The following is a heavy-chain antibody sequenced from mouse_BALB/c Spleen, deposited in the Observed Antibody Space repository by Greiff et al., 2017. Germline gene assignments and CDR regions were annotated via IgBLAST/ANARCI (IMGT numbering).Heavy chain of an antibody. CDR3: ARFGFTTASWFAY. Sequence: ESGPGLVKPSQSLSLTCTVTGYSITSDYAWNWIRQFPGNKLEWMGYISYSGSTSYNPSLKSRISITRDTSKNQFFLQLNSVTTEDTATYYCARFGFTTASWFAYWGQGTLVTVSA. CDR2: ISYSGST. CDR1: GYSITSDYA. J-gene: IGHJ3*01. V-gene: IGHV3-2*02. D-gene: IGHD1-2*01.